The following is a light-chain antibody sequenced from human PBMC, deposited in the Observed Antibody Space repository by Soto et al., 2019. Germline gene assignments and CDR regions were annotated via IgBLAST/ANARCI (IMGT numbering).Light chain of an antibody. CDR3: TSYTSTISHVL. CDR1: SSDVGGYNH. CDR2: GVT. Sequence: QSVLTQPASVSGSPGQSITISCTGTSSDVGGYNHVSWYQQHPGKSPQLLIYGVTNRPSGVSNRFSGSKSGNTASLTISGLQAEDEADYYCTSYTSTISHVLFGGGTQLTVL. J-gene: IGLJ2*01. V-gene: IGLV2-14*01.